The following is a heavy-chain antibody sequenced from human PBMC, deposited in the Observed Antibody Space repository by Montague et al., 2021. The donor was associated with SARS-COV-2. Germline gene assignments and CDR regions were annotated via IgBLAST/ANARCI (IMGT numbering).Heavy chain of an antibody. J-gene: IGHJ6*02. D-gene: IGHD3-22*01. CDR3: ARDTDYYDLAAGYYYGMDV. CDR2: IYYSGST. V-gene: IGHV4-59*01. CDR1: GGSISSYY. Sequence: SETLSLTCTVSGGSISSYYWSWIRQPPGKGLEWIGYIYYSGSTNYNPSLKSRVTISVDTSKTQFSLKLSSVTAADTAVYYCARDTDYYDLAAGYYYGMDVWGQGTTVTVSS.